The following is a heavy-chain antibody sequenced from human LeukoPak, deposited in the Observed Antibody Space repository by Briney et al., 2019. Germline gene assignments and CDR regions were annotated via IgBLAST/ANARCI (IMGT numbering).Heavy chain of an antibody. Sequence: SETLSLTCTVSGGSINSYYWSWIRQPAGKGLEWIGRIDTSGSTNYNPSLKSRVTISLDTSKNQFSLKVNSVTAADTAVYFCATSYYSYMDVWGKGTTVTVSS. J-gene: IGHJ6*03. CDR2: IDTSGST. CDR1: GGSINSYY. V-gene: IGHV4-4*07. CDR3: ATSYYSYMDV. D-gene: IGHD2-21*01.